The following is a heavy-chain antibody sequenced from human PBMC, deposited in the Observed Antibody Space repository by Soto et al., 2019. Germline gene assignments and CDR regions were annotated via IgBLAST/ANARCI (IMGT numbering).Heavy chain of an antibody. D-gene: IGHD3-3*01. CDR2: IKEDGSVK. CDR1: GLTFSPYW. V-gene: IGHV3-7*03. Sequence: EGQLVESGGGLVQAGGSLRLTCEGFGLTFSPYWMTWVRQAPGKGLEWVASIKEDGSVKNYADSVKGRFTVSRDNDKSAMFLQMTSVRADDTAVYFCARDVSSEYASILDVWGRGARVTVSS. J-gene: IGHJ4*02. CDR3: ARDVSSEYASILDV.